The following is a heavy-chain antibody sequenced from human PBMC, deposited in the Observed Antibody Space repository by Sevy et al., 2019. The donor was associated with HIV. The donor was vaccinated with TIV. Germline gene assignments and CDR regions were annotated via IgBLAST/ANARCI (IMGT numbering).Heavy chain of an antibody. CDR2: IKSKTDGGTG. CDR3: TTGDPYNRYGYMRPYFFDY. CDR1: GFTFTNTW. V-gene: IGHV3-15*01. D-gene: IGHD5-18*01. J-gene: IGHJ4*02. Sequence: GGSLRLSCAASGFTFTNTWMSWVRQAPGKGLEWVGRIKSKTDGGTGDYGAPVKGRFSISRDDSKNTLYLQMNSLKTEDTAVYYCTTGDPYNRYGYMRPYFFDYWGQGTLVTVSS.